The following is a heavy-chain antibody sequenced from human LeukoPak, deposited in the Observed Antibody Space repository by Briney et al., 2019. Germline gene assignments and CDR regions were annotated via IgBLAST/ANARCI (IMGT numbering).Heavy chain of an antibody. V-gene: IGHV1-2*02. CDR3: ARVARLWSSGYYFDY. CDR2: INPNSGGT. J-gene: IGHJ4*02. D-gene: IGHD3-22*01. Sequence: ASVKVSCKASGYTFTGYYMHWVRQAPGQGLEWMGWINPNSGGTNYAQKSQGRVTMTRDTSVSTAYMELSRLRSDDTAVYYCARVARLWSSGYYFDYWGQGTLVTVSS. CDR1: GYTFTGYY.